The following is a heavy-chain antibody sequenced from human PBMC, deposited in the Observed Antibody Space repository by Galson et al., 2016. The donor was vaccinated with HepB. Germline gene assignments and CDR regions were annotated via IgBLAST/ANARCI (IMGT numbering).Heavy chain of an antibody. CDR1: GFTFRSYW. D-gene: IGHD3-9*01. Sequence: SLRLSCAASGFTFRSYWMHWVRQAPGKGLVWVSRINSDGSSTSYADSVKGRFTISRDNAKNTLYLQMNSLRADDTAVYYCARGRTYDSNAFDTWGQGTMVTVSS. V-gene: IGHV3-74*01. CDR2: INSDGSST. J-gene: IGHJ3*02. CDR3: ARGRTYDSNAFDT.